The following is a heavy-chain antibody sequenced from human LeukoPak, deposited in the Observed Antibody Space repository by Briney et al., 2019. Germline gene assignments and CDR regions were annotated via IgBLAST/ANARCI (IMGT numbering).Heavy chain of an antibody. CDR2: MNPNSNNT. J-gene: IGHJ4*02. Sequence: ASVKVSCKASGYTFISYDINWVRQATGQGLEWMGWMNPNSNNTGYAQKFQGRVTITRNTSISTAYMELSSLRSEDTAVYYCTTIAAARYADYWGQGTLVTVSS. D-gene: IGHD6-13*01. CDR1: GYTFISYD. V-gene: IGHV1-8*01. CDR3: TTIAAARYADY.